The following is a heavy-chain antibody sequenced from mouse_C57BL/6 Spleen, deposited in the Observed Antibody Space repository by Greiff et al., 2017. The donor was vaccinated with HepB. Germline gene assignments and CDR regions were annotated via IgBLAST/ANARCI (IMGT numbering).Heavy chain of an antibody. CDR2: ISSGSSTI. CDR1: GFTFSDYG. J-gene: IGHJ3*01. Sequence: EVQLVESGGGLVNPGGSLKLSCAASGFTFSDYGMHWVRQAPEKGLEWVAYISSGSSTIYYADTVKGRFTISRDNAKNTLFLQMTSLRSEDTAMYYCARKVNLSGAWFAYWGQGTLVTVSA. V-gene: IGHV5-17*01. CDR3: ARKVNLSGAWFAY.